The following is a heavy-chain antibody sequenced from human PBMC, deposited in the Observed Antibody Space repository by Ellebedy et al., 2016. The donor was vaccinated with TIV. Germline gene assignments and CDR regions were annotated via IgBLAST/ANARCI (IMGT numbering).Heavy chain of an antibody. CDR2: ISYDGSNK. CDR3: VRGRKGDNDTGYYYGMDV. J-gene: IGHJ6*02. D-gene: IGHD5-18*01. Sequence: GESLKISCAAAGFTFSTYAIHWVRQAPGKGLEWVAVISYDGSNKWYADSVKGRFTMSRDISKNTLYLQMNSLRAADTATYYCVRGRKGDNDTGYYYGMDVWGQGTTVTVSS. CDR1: GFTFSTYA. V-gene: IGHV3-30*01.